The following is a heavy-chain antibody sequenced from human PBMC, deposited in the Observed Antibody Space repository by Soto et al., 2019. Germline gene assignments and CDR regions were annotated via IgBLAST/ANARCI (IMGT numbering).Heavy chain of an antibody. CDR2: IYYSGST. V-gene: IGHV4-31*03. J-gene: IGHJ5*01. CDR3: ARSLGYYDSSGLTIFDF. D-gene: IGHD3-22*01. CDR1: GGSISRGSHY. Sequence: QVQLQESGPGLVKPSQTLSLTCTVSGGSISRGSHYWSWIRQHPGTGLEWIGYIYYSGSTYYNPSLKSRVTISVDTSKNQFSLKRSSVADADTAVYYCARSLGYYDSSGLTIFDFWGQGTLVTVSS.